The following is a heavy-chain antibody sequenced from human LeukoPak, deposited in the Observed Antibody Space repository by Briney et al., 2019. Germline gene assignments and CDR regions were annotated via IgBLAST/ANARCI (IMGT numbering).Heavy chain of an antibody. CDR2: ISSSSSYI. Sequence: GGSLRLSCAASGFTFSSYSMNWVRQAPGKGLEWVSSISSSSSYIYYADSVKGRFTISRDNAKNSLYLQMNSLRAEDTAVYYCARDWRGEDAFDIWGQGTMVTVSS. V-gene: IGHV3-21*01. D-gene: IGHD3-10*01. CDR1: GFTFSSYS. CDR3: ARDWRGEDAFDI. J-gene: IGHJ3*02.